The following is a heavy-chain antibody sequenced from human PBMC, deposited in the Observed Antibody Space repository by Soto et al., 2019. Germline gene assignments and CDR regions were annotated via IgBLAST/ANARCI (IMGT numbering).Heavy chain of an antibody. CDR3: ARGLYCSGGSCYSVAFDI. CDR2: INPNGGIT. D-gene: IGHD2-15*01. J-gene: IGHJ3*02. CDR1: GYTFTHYY. V-gene: IGHV1-46*01. Sequence: ASVKVSCKASGYTFTHYYIHWVRQAPGQGLEWMGIINPNGGITTYAQRFRAGFSMTRNTSISTAYMELSSLRSEDTAVYYCARGLYCSGGSCYSVAFDIWGQGTMVTVSS.